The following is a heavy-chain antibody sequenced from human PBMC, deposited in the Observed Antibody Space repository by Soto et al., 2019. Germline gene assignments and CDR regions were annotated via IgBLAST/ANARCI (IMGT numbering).Heavy chain of an antibody. CDR2: IIPIFGTA. CDR3: AKDYSTVTTDPLSVVLFDY. CDR1: GGTFSSYA. J-gene: IGHJ4*02. V-gene: IGHV1-69*06. D-gene: IGHD4-17*01. Sequence: GASVKVSCKASGGTFSSYAISWVRQAPGQGLEWMGGIIPIFGTANYAQKFQGRVTITADKSKNTVYLQMNSLRAEDTAVYYCAKDYSTVTTDPLSVVLFDYWGQGALVTVSS.